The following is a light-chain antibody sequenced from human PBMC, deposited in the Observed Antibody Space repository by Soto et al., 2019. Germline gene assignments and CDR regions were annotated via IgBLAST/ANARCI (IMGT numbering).Light chain of an antibody. V-gene: IGKV1-27*01. J-gene: IGKJ4*01. CDR1: QGISIY. CDR2: AAS. CDR3: RKYNSAPLT. Sequence: DIEMTQSPSSLSASVGYRVTITCRASQGISIYLAWFPQKPGKVPKLLIYAASTLQSGVPSRFILSGFGTDFTLTISSLQPEDVATYYCRKYNSAPLTLGGGTKVEIK.